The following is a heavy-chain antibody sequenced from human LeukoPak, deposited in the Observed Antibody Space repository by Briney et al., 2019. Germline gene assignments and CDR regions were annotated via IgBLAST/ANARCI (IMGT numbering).Heavy chain of an antibody. CDR3: ARDGLRDYGGNWFDA. J-gene: IGHJ5*02. V-gene: IGHV3-33*01. CDR2: IWYDGSNQ. Sequence: GMSLRLSCAASGFTFRNHGMHWVSQAPGKGLEWVSVIWYDGSNQYYADSVKGRFTISRDNSKNTLWLQMNSLRAEDTAVYYCARDGLRDYGGNWFDAWGQGTLVTVSS. CDR1: GFTFRNHG. D-gene: IGHD4-17*01.